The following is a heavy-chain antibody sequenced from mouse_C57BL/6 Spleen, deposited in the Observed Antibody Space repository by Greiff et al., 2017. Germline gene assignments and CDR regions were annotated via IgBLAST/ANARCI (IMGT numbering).Heavy chain of an antibody. CDR1: GYTFTSYW. D-gene: IGHD1-1*01. V-gene: IGHV1-5*01. J-gene: IGHJ3*01. CDR3: TRDYSSSYSWFAY. CDR2: IYPGNSDT. Sequence: VQLQQSGTVLARPGASVKMSCKTSGYTFTSYWMHWVKQRPGQGLEWIGAIYPGNSDTSYNQKFKGKAKLTAVTSASTSYMELSSLTNEDSAVYYCTRDYSSSYSWFAYWGQGTLVTVSA.